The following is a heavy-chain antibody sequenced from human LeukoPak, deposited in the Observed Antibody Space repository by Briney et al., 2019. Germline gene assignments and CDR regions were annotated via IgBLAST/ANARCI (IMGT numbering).Heavy chain of an antibody. Sequence: GGSLRLSCAAPGFTFSSYAMSWVRQAPGKGLEWVSAISGSGISTYYADSVKGRFTISRDNSKNTLYLQMNSLRAEDTALYYCATPAPYYRYYYGMDVWGQGTTVTVFS. D-gene: IGHD3-22*01. J-gene: IGHJ6*02. CDR1: GFTFSSYA. CDR3: ATPAPYYRYYYGMDV. CDR2: ISGSGIST. V-gene: IGHV3-23*01.